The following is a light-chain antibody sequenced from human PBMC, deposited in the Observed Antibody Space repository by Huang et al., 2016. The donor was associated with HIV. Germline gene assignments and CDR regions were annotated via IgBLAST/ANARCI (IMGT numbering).Light chain of an antibody. CDR1: QTVISNS. Sequence: EIVLTQSPGTLSLSPGDNATLSCRASQTVISNSLAWYQQRPAQTPRLLIDGASSRATGIPDRFSGSGSGTDFTLSISRLEPEDFAVYYCQQFGSSPLTFGGGTKVEI. CDR3: QQFGSSPLT. V-gene: IGKV3-20*01. CDR2: GAS. J-gene: IGKJ4*01.